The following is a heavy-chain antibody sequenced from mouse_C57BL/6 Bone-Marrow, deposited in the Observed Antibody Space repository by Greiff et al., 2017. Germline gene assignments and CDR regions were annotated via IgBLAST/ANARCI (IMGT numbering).Heavy chain of an antibody. V-gene: IGHV1-81*01. D-gene: IGHD4-1*01. CDR3: ARWDWEYYFDY. CDR2: IYPRSGNS. Sequence: VQLQQSGAELARPGASVKLSCKASGYTFTSYGISWVKQRTGQGLEWIGEIYPRSGNSYYNAKFKGKATLTADKSSSTAYMGLRSLTSEDSAVYFCARWDWEYYFDYWGQGSTLTVSS. J-gene: IGHJ2*01. CDR1: GYTFTSYG.